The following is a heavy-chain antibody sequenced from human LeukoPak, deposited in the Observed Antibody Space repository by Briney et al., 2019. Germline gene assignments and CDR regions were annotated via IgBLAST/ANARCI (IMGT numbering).Heavy chain of an antibody. CDR3: ARVLASITMVRGTDDAFDI. Sequence: GGSLRLSCAASGFTFSSYGMHWVRQAPGKGLEWVAVISYDGSNKYYADSVKGRFTISRDNSKNTLYLQMSSLRAEDTAVYYCARVLASITMVRGTDDAFDIWGQGTMVTVSS. D-gene: IGHD3-10*01. J-gene: IGHJ3*02. CDR2: ISYDGSNK. V-gene: IGHV3-30*03. CDR1: GFTFSSYG.